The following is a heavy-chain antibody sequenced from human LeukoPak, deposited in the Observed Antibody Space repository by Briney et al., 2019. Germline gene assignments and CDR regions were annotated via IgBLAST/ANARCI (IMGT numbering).Heavy chain of an antibody. V-gene: IGHV1-2*04. CDR2: INPNSGGT. Sequence: ASVKVSCKASGYTFTGYYMHWVRQAPGQGLEWMAWINPNSGGTNYAQKFQGWVTMTRDTSISTAYMELSRLRSDDTAVYYCARAGTVEMTSLDYWGQGTLVTVSS. J-gene: IGHJ4*02. D-gene: IGHD5-24*01. CDR1: GYTFTGYY. CDR3: ARAGTVEMTSLDY.